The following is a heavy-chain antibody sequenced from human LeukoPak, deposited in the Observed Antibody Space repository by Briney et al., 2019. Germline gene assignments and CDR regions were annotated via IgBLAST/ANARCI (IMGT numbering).Heavy chain of an antibody. CDR2: MYYSGDT. V-gene: IGHV4-39*01. Sequence: PSETLSLTCAVSGGSISSGPYYWGWIRQPPGKGLEWIGSMYYSGDTYYKPSLQSRVTISGDPSKNQFSLKLSSVTAADTAVYYCARLRATLTVVVTLFDSRGQGTLVTVSS. D-gene: IGHD3-22*01. CDR3: ARLRATLTVVVTLFDS. CDR1: GGSISSGPYY. J-gene: IGHJ4*02.